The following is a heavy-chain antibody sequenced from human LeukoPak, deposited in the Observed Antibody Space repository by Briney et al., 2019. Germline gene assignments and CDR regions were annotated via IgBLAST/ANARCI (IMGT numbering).Heavy chain of an antibody. CDR2: ISGSGGST. CDR3: AKEGREYYDILTGYEK. Sequence: GGSLRLSCAASGFTFSSYAMSWVRQAPGKGLEWVSAISGSGGSTYYADSVKGRFTISRDNSKNTLYLQMNSVRAEDTAVYYCAKEGREYYDILTGYEKWGQGTLVTVSS. CDR1: GFTFSSYA. D-gene: IGHD3-9*01. J-gene: IGHJ4*02. V-gene: IGHV3-23*01.